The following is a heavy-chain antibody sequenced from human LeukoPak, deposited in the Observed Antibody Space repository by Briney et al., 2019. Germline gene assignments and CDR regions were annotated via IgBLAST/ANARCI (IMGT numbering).Heavy chain of an antibody. Sequence: GGSLRLSCAASGFTFRRCSMTWVRQAPGKGLEWVSAISGGGETAFYADSVKGRFTISRDNSKNTLYLQMNSLRAEDTAVYYCANDLIGYNYRAFDYWGQGTTVTVSS. D-gene: IGHD5-12*01. CDR2: ISGGGETA. CDR3: ANDLIGYNYRAFDY. J-gene: IGHJ4*03. V-gene: IGHV3-23*01. CDR1: GFTFRRCS.